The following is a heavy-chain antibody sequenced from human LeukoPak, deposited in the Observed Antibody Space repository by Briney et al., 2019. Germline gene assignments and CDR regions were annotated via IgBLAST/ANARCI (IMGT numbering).Heavy chain of an antibody. Sequence: SETLSLTCAVYGGSFSGYYWSWIRQPPGKGLEWIGEINHSGSTNYNPSLKSRVTISVDTSKNRFSLKQSSVTAADTAVYYCARGGGYSYGPPFDYWGQGTLVTVSS. J-gene: IGHJ4*02. V-gene: IGHV4-34*01. D-gene: IGHD5-18*01. CDR3: ARGGGYSYGPPFDY. CDR1: GGSFSGYY. CDR2: INHSGST.